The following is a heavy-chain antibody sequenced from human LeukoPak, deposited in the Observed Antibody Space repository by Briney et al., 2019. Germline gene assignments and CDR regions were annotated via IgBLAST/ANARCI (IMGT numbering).Heavy chain of an antibody. Sequence: SETLSLTCTVSGGSISSYYWSWTRQPPGKGLEWIGYIYYSGSTNYNPSLKSRVTISVDTSKNQFSLKLSSVTAADTAVYYCARDRDYYDSSGSTTPWADIWGQGTMVTVSS. D-gene: IGHD3-22*01. CDR2: IYYSGST. CDR1: GGSISSYY. V-gene: IGHV4-59*01. J-gene: IGHJ3*02. CDR3: ARDRDYYDSSGSTTPWADI.